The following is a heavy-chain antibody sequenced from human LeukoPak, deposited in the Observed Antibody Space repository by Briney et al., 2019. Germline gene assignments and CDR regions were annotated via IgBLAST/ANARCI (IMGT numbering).Heavy chain of an antibody. V-gene: IGHV3-7*01. CDR2: IQQDGDEK. CDR3: ARDLVGATQTYYFDY. D-gene: IGHD1-26*01. J-gene: IGHJ4*02. CDR1: GFTFTTYW. Sequence: GGSLRLSCATSGFTFTTYWMAWVRQAPGKGLEWVAQIQQDGDEKYSVDSVKGRFTISRDNAKNSLYLQMNSLRAGDTAVYYCARDLVGATQTYYFDYWGQGTLVTVSS.